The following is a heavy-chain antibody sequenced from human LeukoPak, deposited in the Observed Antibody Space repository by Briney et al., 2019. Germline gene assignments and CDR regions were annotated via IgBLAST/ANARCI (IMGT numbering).Heavy chain of an antibody. J-gene: IGHJ4*02. Sequence: GESLKISCKGSGYNFTNYWIGWVRQMPGKGLEWMGIIYPGDSDTRYSPSFQGQVTISADKSISTAYLQWSSLKASDTAMYYCARDTRIEGSSGYYLDYWGQGTLVTVSS. CDR2: IYPGDSDT. V-gene: IGHV5-51*01. CDR3: ARDTRIEGSSGYYLDY. D-gene: IGHD3-22*01. CDR1: GYNFTNYW.